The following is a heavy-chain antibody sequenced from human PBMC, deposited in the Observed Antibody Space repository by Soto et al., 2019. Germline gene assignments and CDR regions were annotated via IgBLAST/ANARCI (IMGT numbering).Heavy chain of an antibody. J-gene: IGHJ4*02. V-gene: IGHV3-23*01. CDR2: ITGSGGST. D-gene: IGHD2-2*01. CDR3: ARGTAADY. Sequence: PGGSLRLSCAASGFTFSTYAMSWVRQAPGKGLEWVSAITGSGGSTYYADSVKGRFTISRDNSKNTLYLQMNSLRAEDTALYFCARGTAADYWGQGTLVTVSS. CDR1: GFTFSTYA.